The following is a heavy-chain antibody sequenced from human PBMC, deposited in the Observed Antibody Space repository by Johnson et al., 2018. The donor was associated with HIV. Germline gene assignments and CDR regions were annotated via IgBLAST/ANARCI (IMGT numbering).Heavy chain of an antibody. CDR3: ARGNYYDSSGYYFRAFDI. J-gene: IGHJ3*02. Sequence: VQVVESGGGLIQPGGSLRLSCAASGFTVSSTHMSWVRQAPGKGLEWVSYISSSGSTISYADSVKGRFTISRENAKNSLYLQMNSLRAEDTAVYYCARGNYYDSSGYYFRAFDIWGQGTMVTVSS. CDR2: ISSSGSTI. V-gene: IGHV3-11*04. CDR1: GFTVSSTH. D-gene: IGHD3-22*01.